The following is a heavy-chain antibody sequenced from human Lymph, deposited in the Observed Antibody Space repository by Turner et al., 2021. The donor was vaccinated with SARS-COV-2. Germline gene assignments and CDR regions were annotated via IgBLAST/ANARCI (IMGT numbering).Heavy chain of an antibody. CDR2: ISWNCGSI. Sequence: EVQLVESGGGLVQPGRSLRLSCAASGFTFDEYAMHWVRKAPGKGLEGVSGISWNCGSIGYADSVKGRFAISRDNAKNSLYLQMNSLRAEDTALYYCAKGRRFGMDVWGQGPRSPSP. CDR1: GFTFDEYA. CDR3: AKGRRFGMDV. J-gene: IGHJ6*02. V-gene: IGHV3-9*01.